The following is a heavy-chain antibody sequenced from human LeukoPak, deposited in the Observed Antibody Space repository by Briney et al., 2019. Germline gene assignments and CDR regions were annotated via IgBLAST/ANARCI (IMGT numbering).Heavy chain of an antibody. Sequence: TGGSLRLSCAASGFTVSSNYMSWVRQAPGKGLEWVSVTYSGGSTFYADSVRGRFTISRDNSKNTLYLQMNSLRAEDTAVYYCARDVSGSSSWSDFDYWGQGTLVTVSS. D-gene: IGHD6-13*01. CDR1: GFTVSSNY. J-gene: IGHJ4*02. CDR2: TYSGGST. V-gene: IGHV3-66*01. CDR3: ARDVSGSSSWSDFDY.